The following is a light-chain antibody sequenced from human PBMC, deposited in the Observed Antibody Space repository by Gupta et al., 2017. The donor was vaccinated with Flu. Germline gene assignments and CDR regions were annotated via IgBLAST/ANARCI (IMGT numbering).Light chain of an antibody. J-gene: IGLJ3*02. CDR2: QDS. CDR1: KLGDKY. V-gene: IGLV3-1*01. Sequence: SYELTQPPSVSVSPGQTASITCSGDKLGDKYACWYQQKPGQSPVLVIYQDSKRPSGIPERFSGSNSGNTATLTISGTQAMDEADYYCQAWDSWSWVFGGGTKLTVL. CDR3: QAWDSWSWV.